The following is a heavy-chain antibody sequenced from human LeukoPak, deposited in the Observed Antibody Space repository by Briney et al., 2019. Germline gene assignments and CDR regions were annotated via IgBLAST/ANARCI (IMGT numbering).Heavy chain of an antibody. CDR2: IYHSGST. D-gene: IGHD1-26*01. CDR3: ARVDMGATDWFDP. CDR1: GYSISSGYY. V-gene: IGHV4-38-2*02. J-gene: IGHJ5*02. Sequence: SETLSLTCTVSGYSISSGYYWGWIRQPPGKGLEWIGSIYHSGSTYYNPSLKSRVTISVDTSKNQFSLKLSSVTAADTAVYYCARVDMGATDWFDPWGQGTLVTVSS.